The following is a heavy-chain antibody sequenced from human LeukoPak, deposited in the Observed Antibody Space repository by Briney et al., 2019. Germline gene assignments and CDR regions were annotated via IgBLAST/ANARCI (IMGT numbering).Heavy chain of an antibody. CDR3: ARGLHEVSSVGLYYYMDV. Sequence: SQTLSLNCAISGDSVSSKSAAWIWIRQSPSRGLEWLGRTYYRSNWYDDYAVSVKSRITIIPDTSKNLFSLQLNSVTPEDTAVYYCARGLHEVSSVGLYYYMDVWGKGTTVTVSS. V-gene: IGHV6-1*01. CDR1: GDSVSSKSAA. J-gene: IGHJ6*03. D-gene: IGHD5/OR15-5a*01. CDR2: TYYRSNWYD.